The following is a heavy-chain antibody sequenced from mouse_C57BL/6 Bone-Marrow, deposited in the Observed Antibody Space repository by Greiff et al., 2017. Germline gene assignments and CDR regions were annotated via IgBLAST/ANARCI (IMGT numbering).Heavy chain of an antibody. CDR1: GYTFTDYY. CDR3: ARSHPYYFDY. J-gene: IGHJ2*01. CDR2: IYPGSGNT. V-gene: IGHV1-76*01. Sequence: VHLVESGAELVRPGASVKLSCKASGYTFTDYYINWVKQRPGQGLEWIARIYPGSGNTYYNEKFKGKATLTAEKSSSTAYMQLSSLTSEDSAVYFCARSHPYYFDYWGQGTTLTVSS.